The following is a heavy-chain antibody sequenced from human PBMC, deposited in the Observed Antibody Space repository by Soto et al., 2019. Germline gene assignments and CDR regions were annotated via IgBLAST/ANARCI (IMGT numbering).Heavy chain of an antibody. CDR1: GYTFTHYY. CDR2: INPASGST. J-gene: IGHJ4*02. D-gene: IGHD6-13*01. V-gene: IGHV1-46*01. Sequence: QVQLVQSGAEVKKPGASVKVSCRTSGYTFTHYYIHWVRQAPGQGLEWLAIINPASGSTNYAQDXXXXVXXXMXXSTTTVYMELSGLRAEDTAIFYCARDLAAGDHWGQGTLVTVSS. CDR3: ARDLAAGDH.